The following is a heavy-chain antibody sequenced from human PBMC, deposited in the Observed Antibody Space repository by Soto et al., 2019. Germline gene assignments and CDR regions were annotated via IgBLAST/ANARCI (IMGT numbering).Heavy chain of an antibody. CDR2: ISGSGGST. CDR3: AKDRSTYYLVPPFDP. V-gene: IGHV3-23*01. Sequence: PGGSLRLSCAASGFTFSSHAMSWVRPAPGKGLEWVSAISGSGGSTYYADSVKGRFTISRDNSKNTLYLQMNSLRAEDTAVYYCAKDRSTYYLVPPFDPWGQGTPVTVSS. D-gene: IGHD3-10*01. CDR1: GFTFSSHA. J-gene: IGHJ5*02.